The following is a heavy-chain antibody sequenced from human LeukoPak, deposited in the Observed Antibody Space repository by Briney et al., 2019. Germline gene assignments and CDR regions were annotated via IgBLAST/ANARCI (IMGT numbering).Heavy chain of an antibody. J-gene: IGHJ4*02. V-gene: IGHV3-30*02. Sequence: GGSLRLSCAATGFTFSSYGMHWVRQAPGKGLEWVAFIRYDGSNKYYADSVKGRFTISRDNSKNTLYLQMNSLRAEDTAVYYCAKDRAARNQYYFDYWGQGTLVTVSS. CDR1: GFTFSSYG. CDR3: AKDRAARNQYYFDY. CDR2: IRYDGSNK. D-gene: IGHD6-6*01.